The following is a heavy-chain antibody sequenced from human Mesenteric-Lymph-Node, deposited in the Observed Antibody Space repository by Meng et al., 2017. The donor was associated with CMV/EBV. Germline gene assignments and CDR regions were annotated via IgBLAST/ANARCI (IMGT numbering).Heavy chain of an antibody. CDR3: ARDEGDMVRGVTNPFDY. D-gene: IGHD3-10*01. Sequence: GESLKISCAASGFTFSSYSMNWVRQAPGKGLEWVSSISSSSYIYYADSVKGRFTISRDNAKNSLYLQMNSLRAEDTAVYYCARDEGDMVRGVTNPFDYWGQGTLVTVSS. CDR2: ISSSSYI. J-gene: IGHJ4*02. V-gene: IGHV3-21*01. CDR1: GFTFSSYS.